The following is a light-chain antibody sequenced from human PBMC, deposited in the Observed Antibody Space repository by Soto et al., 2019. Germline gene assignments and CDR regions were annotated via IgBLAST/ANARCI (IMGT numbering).Light chain of an antibody. Sequence: QSALTQPPSVSGAPGQRVTISCTGSSSNIGAGYDVHWYQQLPGTAPKLLIYGNSNRPSGVPDRFSGSKSGTSASLAITGLQAWDEADYYCQSYDSSLSGSVVFGTGTKLTVL. J-gene: IGLJ1*01. CDR2: GNS. CDR3: QSYDSSLSGSVV. CDR1: SSNIGAGYD. V-gene: IGLV1-40*01.